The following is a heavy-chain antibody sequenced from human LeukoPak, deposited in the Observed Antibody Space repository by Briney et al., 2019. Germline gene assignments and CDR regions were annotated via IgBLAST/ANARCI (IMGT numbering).Heavy chain of an antibody. J-gene: IGHJ4*02. D-gene: IGHD2-15*01. V-gene: IGHV3-74*01. Sequence: PGGSLRLSCAASGFTFGNYWMHWVRQAPGKGLVWVSRINTDGSSTSDADSVRGRVTMSRDNAKNTLYLQVNSLSAEDTAVYYCVRAGYCSGGSCYFDYWGQGTQVIVSS. CDR1: GFTFGNYW. CDR3: VRAGYCSGGSCYFDY. CDR2: INTDGSST.